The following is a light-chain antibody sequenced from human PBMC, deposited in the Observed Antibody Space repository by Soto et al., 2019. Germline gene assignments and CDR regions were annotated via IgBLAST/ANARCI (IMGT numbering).Light chain of an antibody. CDR1: QSVSTNY. Sequence: EIVLTQSPGTLSLSPGERATLSCRASQSVSTNYLAWYQQKPGQSPRLLIYGATRRANGIPDRFSGSGSGTDFILTISRLEPEDFALYFCQQYGSSPYTFAQGTKLDIK. CDR3: QQYGSSPYT. V-gene: IGKV3-20*01. CDR2: GAT. J-gene: IGKJ2*01.